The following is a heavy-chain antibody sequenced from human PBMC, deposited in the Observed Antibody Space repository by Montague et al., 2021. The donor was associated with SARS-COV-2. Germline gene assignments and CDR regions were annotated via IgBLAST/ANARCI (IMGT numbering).Heavy chain of an antibody. D-gene: IGHD3-3*01. J-gene: IGHJ5*02. Sequence: SETLSLTCTVSGGSISSSSYCWGWIRQPPGKGLEGIGSNYYSGSTYYNPSLKSRVTISVDTSKNQFSLKLSSVTAADTAVYYCASQTLTITIFGVVNGRWFDPWGQGTLVTVSS. CDR2: NYYSGST. CDR3: ASQTLTITIFGVVNGRWFDP. CDR1: GGSISSSSYC. V-gene: IGHV4-39*01.